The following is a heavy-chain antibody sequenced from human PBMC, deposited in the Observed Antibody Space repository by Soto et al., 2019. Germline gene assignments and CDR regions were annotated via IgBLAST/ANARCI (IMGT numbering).Heavy chain of an antibody. CDR2: ITNDGSTT. D-gene: IGHD1-26*01. J-gene: IGHJ4*02. CDR1: GFTPRNYW. Sequence: EVQLVESGGGLVQPGGSLRLSCVASGFTPRNYWMHWFRQAPGKGLVWVSRITNDGSTTYYADSVKGRFTISRDNAKNTLYLQVNSLRVEDTAVYYCARDQDGAGGTADYWGQGTLVTVS. CDR3: ARDQDGAGGTADY. V-gene: IGHV3-74*01.